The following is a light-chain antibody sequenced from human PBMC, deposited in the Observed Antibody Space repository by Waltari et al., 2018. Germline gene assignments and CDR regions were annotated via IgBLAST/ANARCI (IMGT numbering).Light chain of an antibody. J-gene: IGKJ2*01. CDR2: KSF. Sequence: DIQMTQSPSTLSASVGDKVTITCRASQSISNWLAWYQQKPGRAPKVLIYKSFTLQTWVSSRFSGSGSETEFSLTISSLQPDDFATYYCQQYNIWPYTFGQGTTLEI. V-gene: IGKV1-5*03. CDR1: QSISNW. CDR3: QQYNIWPYT.